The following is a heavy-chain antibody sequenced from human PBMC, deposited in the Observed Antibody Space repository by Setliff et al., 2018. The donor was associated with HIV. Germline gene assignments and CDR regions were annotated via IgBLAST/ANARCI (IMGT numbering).Heavy chain of an antibody. CDR2: IYNSAST. V-gene: IGHV4-59*08. CDR1: GDSISNYY. Sequence: SETLSLTCTVSGDSISNYYWSWIRQHPGKGLEWIGYIYNSASTSYNPSLKSRVTISVDTSKNQFSLKLSSVTAADTAVYYCARHSPSDYWGQGTLVTVSS. J-gene: IGHJ4*02. CDR3: ARHSPSDY.